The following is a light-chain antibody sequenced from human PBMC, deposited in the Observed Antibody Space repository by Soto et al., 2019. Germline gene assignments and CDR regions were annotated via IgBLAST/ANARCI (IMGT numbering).Light chain of an antibody. CDR1: QSISRY. J-gene: IGKJ2*01. Sequence: DSQMSQSPSSLSASVGDRVTITCRASQSISRYLNWYQQKPGKAPKFLISATSNLQSGVPSRFSGSGSGTDFTLTISGLQFEDFATYFCQQSFSMPFTFGQGTKVDIK. CDR2: ATS. CDR3: QQSFSMPFT. V-gene: IGKV1-39*01.